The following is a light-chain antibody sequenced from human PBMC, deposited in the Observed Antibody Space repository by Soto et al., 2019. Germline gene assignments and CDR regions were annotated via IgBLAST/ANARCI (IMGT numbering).Light chain of an antibody. V-gene: IGKV1-5*03. J-gene: IGKJ1*01. CDR1: QTISSW. Sequence: DIQMTQYPSTLSGSVGDRVTITCRASQTISSWLAWYQQKPGKAPKLLIYKASTLNSGVPSSLSGSLSGTEFTLTISSLQPEDFATYYCQHYNSYAETFDHGTKLELK. CDR3: QHYNSYAET. CDR2: KAS.